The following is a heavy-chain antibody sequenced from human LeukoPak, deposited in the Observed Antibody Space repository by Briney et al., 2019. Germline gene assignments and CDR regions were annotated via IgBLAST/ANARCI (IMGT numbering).Heavy chain of an antibody. CDR3: TRQVYGGTSGGWLDP. CDR1: GYNFATYW. CDR2: VYPGDSDT. V-gene: IGHV5-51*01. D-gene: IGHD6-6*01. J-gene: IGHJ5*02. Sequence: GESLKISRKGSGYNFATYWIGWVRRMPGKGLEWMGFVYPGDSDTRYSPSFLGQVTISADKSISTAYLQWSSLRASDTAMYYCTRQVYGGTSGGWLDPWGQGTLVTVSS.